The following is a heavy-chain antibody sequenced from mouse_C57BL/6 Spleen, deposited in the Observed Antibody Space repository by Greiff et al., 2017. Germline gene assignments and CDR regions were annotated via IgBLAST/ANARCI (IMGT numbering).Heavy chain of an antibody. CDR3: AKWGYSTYWYFDF. D-gene: IGHD2-5*01. Sequence: QVQLQQSGAELVKPGASVKISCKASGYAFSSYWMNWVKQRPGKGLEWIGQIYPGDGDTNYNGKFKGKATLTADNSSSTSYMQLISLASEDSAVYFCAKWGYSTYWYFDFWGTGTTVTVSS. V-gene: IGHV1-80*01. J-gene: IGHJ1*03. CDR2: IYPGDGDT. CDR1: GYAFSSYW.